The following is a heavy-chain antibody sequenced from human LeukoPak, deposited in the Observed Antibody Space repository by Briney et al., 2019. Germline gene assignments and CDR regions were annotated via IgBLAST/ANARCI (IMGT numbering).Heavy chain of an antibody. V-gene: IGHV3-43*01. J-gene: IGHJ4*02. CDR3: AKDGKNYFDY. CDR1: GFTFDHYS. Sequence: PGGSLRLSCAASGFTFDHYSMHWVRHAPGKGLEWVSLISWDGGSTYYADSVKGRFTISRGNSKNSLSLQMNSLRAEDTALYYCAKDGKNYFDYWGQGTLVTVSS. CDR2: ISWDGGST.